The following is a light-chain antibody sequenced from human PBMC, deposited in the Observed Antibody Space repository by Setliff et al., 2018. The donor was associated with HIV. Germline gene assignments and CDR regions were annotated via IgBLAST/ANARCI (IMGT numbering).Light chain of an antibody. CDR2: EVS. V-gene: IGLV2-14*01. CDR1: SGDVGFYNF. Sequence: QSALTQPASVSGSPGQSITISCTGTSGDVGFYNFVSWYQLHPGKAPKLIIYEVSNRPSGVSNRFSGSKSGNTASLTISGLQAEDEGDYYCYSYTAGTSYVFGGGTKVTVL. J-gene: IGLJ1*01. CDR3: YSYTAGTSYV.